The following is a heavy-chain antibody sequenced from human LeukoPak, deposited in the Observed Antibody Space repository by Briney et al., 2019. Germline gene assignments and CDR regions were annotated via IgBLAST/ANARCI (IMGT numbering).Heavy chain of an antibody. V-gene: IGHV4-34*01. J-gene: IGHJ1*01. CDR2: INHSGST. CDR1: GGSFSGYY. D-gene: IGHD6-19*01. Sequence: PSETLSLTCAVYGGSFSGYYWSWIRQPPGKGPEWIGEINHSGSTNYNPSLKSRVTISVDTSKNQFSLKLSSVTAADTAVYYCAREGRRWLVGSWGQGTLVTVSS. CDR3: AREGRRWLVGS.